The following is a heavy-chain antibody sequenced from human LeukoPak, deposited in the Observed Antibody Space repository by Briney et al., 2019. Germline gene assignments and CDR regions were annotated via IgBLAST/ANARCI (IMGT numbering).Heavy chain of an antibody. CDR3: ASGVTGTTVYYYYGMDV. J-gene: IGHJ6*02. D-gene: IGHD1-7*01. Sequence: GGSLRLSCAASGFTVSSNYMSWVRQAPGKGLEWASVIYSGGSTYYADSVKGRFTISRDNSKNTLYLQMNSLRAEDTAVYYCASGVTGTTVYYYYGMDVWGQGTTVTVSS. V-gene: IGHV3-66*01. CDR1: GFTVSSNY. CDR2: IYSGGST.